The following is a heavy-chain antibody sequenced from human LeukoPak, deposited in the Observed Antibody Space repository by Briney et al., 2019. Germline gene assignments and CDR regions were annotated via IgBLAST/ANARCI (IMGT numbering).Heavy chain of an antibody. D-gene: IGHD4-17*01. Sequence: GASVTVSCKASGNTFTNYYMHWVRQAPGQGLEWMGLIKPRGGSTSYAQKFQGRVTMTRDTSTSTVYMELSSLRSEDTAVYYCARDGGGYGDYSEYGMDVWGQGTTVTVSS. J-gene: IGHJ6*02. V-gene: IGHV1-46*01. CDR3: ARDGGGYGDYSEYGMDV. CDR1: GNTFTNYY. CDR2: IKPRGGST.